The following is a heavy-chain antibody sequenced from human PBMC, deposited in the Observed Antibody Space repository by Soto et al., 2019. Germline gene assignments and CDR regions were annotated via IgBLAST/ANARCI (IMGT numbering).Heavy chain of an antibody. D-gene: IGHD2-15*01. CDR3: ASDAGGTYDH. J-gene: IGHJ4*01. CDR1: GAPITINY. Sequence: KTSETLSLTCTVSGAPITINYWSWIRQAPGKGLEWIGYIYYSGSTTYNPSLKSRVTMSADTSKDQFSLKLNSVTAADTAVYYCASDAGGTYDHWGHGILVTVSS. V-gene: IGHV4-59*01. CDR2: IYYSGST.